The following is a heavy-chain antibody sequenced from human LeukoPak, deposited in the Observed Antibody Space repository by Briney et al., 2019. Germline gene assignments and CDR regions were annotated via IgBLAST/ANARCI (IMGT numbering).Heavy chain of an antibody. J-gene: IGHJ4*02. CDR2: IYHSGST. D-gene: IGHD6-19*01. V-gene: IGHV4-4*02. Sequence: SGTLSLTCAVSGGYISSSNWWSWVRQPPGKGLEWIGEIYHSGSTNYTPSLKSRVTISVDTYKHQFSLKLSSVTAADTAVYYCMCLAVAGTGYWGQGTLVTVSS. CDR1: GGYISSSNW. CDR3: MCLAVAGTGY.